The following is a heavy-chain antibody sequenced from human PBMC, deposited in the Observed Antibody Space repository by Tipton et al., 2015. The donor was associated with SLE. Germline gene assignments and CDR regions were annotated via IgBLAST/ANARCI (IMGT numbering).Heavy chain of an antibody. Sequence: QLVQSGAEVKKPGATVKISCKASGYTSIDYYIHWVQQAPGKGLEWMGRVDPEHGETIYAEKFQGRVTITADTSTDTAYMELSSLRSEDTAVYYCANPKRAILVGNDAYDIWGQGTMVSVSS. CDR2: VDPEHGET. CDR1: GYTSIDYY. D-gene: IGHD4-23*01. V-gene: IGHV1-69-2*01. J-gene: IGHJ3*02. CDR3: ANPKRAILVGNDAYDI.